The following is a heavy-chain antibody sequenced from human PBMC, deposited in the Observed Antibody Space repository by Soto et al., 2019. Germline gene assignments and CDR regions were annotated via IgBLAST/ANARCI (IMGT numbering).Heavy chain of an antibody. Sequence: SVKVSCKASGGTFSSYAISWVRQAPGQGLEWMGGIIPIFGTANYAQKFQGRVTITADESTSTAYMELSSLRSEDTAVYYCATHRRHYDYVWGSYHFGYCGQGTLVTVSS. J-gene: IGHJ4*02. V-gene: IGHV1-69*13. D-gene: IGHD3-16*02. CDR3: ATHRRHYDYVWGSYHFGY. CDR2: IIPIFGTA. CDR1: GGTFSSYA.